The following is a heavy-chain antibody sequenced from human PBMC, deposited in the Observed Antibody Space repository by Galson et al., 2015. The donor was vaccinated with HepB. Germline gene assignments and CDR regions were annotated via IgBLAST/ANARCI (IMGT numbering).Heavy chain of an antibody. Sequence: ETLSLTCTVSGGSISTYYWSWIRQPPGKGLEWIGYISDSGRTNYNPSLKSRVTISVDMSRNQVSLKLSSVTAADTAVCYCARGGLYPVHAGLFDYWGQGTLVTVSS. J-gene: IGHJ4*02. V-gene: IGHV4-59*01. CDR1: GGSISTYY. CDR3: ARGGLYPVHAGLFDY. CDR2: ISDSGRT. D-gene: IGHD2-2*02.